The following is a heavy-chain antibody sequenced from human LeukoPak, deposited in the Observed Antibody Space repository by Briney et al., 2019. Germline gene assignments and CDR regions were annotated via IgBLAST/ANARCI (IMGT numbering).Heavy chain of an antibody. CDR2: MNPNSGNT. D-gene: IGHD3-3*01. CDR3: ARVKDYDFWSGYSHYYYYYYMDV. J-gene: IGHJ6*03. V-gene: IGHV1-8*01. Sequence: RASVRVSCKASGYTFTSYDINWVRQATGQGLEWMGWMNPNSGNTGYAQKFQGRVTMTRNTSISTAYMELSSLRSEDTAVYYCARVKDYDFWSGYSHYYYYYYMDVWGKGTTVTVSS. CDR1: GYTFTSYD.